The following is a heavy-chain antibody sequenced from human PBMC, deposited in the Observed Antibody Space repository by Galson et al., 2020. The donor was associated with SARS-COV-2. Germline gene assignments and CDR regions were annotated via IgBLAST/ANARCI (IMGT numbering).Heavy chain of an antibody. CDR1: GGSISSGDYY. CDR3: AAGYRDWEIDC. J-gene: IGHJ4*01. V-gene: IGHV4-39*07. Sequence: ASETLSLTCTVSGGSISSGDYYWGWIRQPPGKGLEWIGSISYIGSTYYNPSLKSHATISVDTANDRFSLDLTSVTAADTAVYYCAAGYRDWEIDCWGQEPWSPSPQ. D-gene: IGHD3-9*01. CDR2: ISYIGST.